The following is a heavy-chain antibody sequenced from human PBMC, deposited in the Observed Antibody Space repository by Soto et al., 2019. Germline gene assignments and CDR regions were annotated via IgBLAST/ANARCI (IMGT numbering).Heavy chain of an antibody. V-gene: IGHV4-61*01. J-gene: IGHJ4*02. Sequence: SVTLSLTCTVSGVSSSGGTYYWRRIRPPPGKGLEWIGYIYYTGSTNYNPSLKSRVTISVDTSKNQFSLKLSSVTAADTAVYYCARDLVSYVTYIDYWGQGTLVTVSS. CDR3: ARDLVSYVTYIDY. CDR2: IYYTGST. CDR1: GVSSSGGTYY. D-gene: IGHD5-18*01.